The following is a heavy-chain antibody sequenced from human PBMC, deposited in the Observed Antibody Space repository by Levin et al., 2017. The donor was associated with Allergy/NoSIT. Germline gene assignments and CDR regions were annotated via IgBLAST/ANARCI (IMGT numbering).Heavy chain of an antibody. CDR3: ARERPASMRGGFDY. J-gene: IGHJ4*02. D-gene: IGHD2-2*01. V-gene: IGHV2-70*04. Sequence: GSGPTLVKPTQTLTLTCTFSGFSLSTTEMRVSWLRQPPGKALEWLARIDWDDDKFYSTSLKTRLTISKDTSKNQVVLTMTNMDPVDTATYYCARERPASMRGGFDYWGQGTLVTVSS. CDR2: IDWDDDK. CDR1: GFSLSTTEMR.